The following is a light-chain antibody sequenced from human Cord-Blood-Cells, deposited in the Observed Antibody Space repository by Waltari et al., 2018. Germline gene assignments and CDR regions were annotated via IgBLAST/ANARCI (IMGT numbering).Light chain of an antibody. Sequence: DIQMTQSPSSLSASVGDRVTITCRASQSISSYLSWYQQKLGKAPKLLIYAASSLQSGVPSRFSGSGSGTDFTLTISSLQPEDFATYYCQQSYSTPITFGQGTRLEIK. CDR3: QQSYSTPIT. V-gene: IGKV1-39*01. J-gene: IGKJ5*01. CDR1: QSISSY. CDR2: AAS.